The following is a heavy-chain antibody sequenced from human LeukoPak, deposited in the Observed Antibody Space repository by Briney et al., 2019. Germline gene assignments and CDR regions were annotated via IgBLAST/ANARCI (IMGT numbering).Heavy chain of an antibody. CDR3: AKDWHGSGYSYFDY. J-gene: IGHJ4*02. CDR1: GFTFSSYA. CDR2: ISYDGSNK. V-gene: IGHV3-30*09. D-gene: IGHD3-22*01. Sequence: PGGSLRLSCAASGFTFSSYAMHWVRQAPGKGLEWVAVISYDGSNKYYADSVKGRLAISRDNSKSTLYLQINNLSAKDAAVYYCAKDWHGSGYSYFDYWGQGTQVAVSS.